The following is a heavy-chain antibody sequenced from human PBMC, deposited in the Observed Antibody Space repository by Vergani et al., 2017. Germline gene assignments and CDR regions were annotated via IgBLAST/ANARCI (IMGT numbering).Heavy chain of an antibody. CDR2: IYYSGST. Sequence: QVQLQESGPGLVKPSETLSLTCPVSGYAISSYYWSWIRQPPGKGLEWIGYIYYSGSTNYNPSLKSRVTISVDKSKNQFSLKLSSVTAADTAVYYCARNPYCGGDCYSDAFDIWGQGTMVTVSS. J-gene: IGHJ3*02. CDR3: ARNPYCGGDCYSDAFDI. V-gene: IGHV4-59*01. CDR1: GYAISSYY. D-gene: IGHD2-21*02.